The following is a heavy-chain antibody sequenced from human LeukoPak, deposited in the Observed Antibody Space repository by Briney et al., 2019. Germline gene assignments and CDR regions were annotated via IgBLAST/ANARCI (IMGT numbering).Heavy chain of an antibody. D-gene: IGHD2-2*03. CDR2: ISGDGSSS. CDR1: GFTFSSYW. CDR3: TSPGYCSSTSCPFDY. Sequence: PGGSLRLSCAASGFTFSSYWMHWVRQAPGKGLVWVSRISGDGSSSRYADSVKGRFTISRDNAKNTLYLQMNSLRAEDTAVYYCTSPGYCSSTSCPFDYWGRGTLVTVSS. V-gene: IGHV3-74*01. J-gene: IGHJ4*02.